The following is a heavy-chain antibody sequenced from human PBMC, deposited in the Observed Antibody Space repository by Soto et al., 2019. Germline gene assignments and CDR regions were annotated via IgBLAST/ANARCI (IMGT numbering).Heavy chain of an antibody. CDR2: ISGSGGST. D-gene: IGHD4-17*01. J-gene: IGHJ6*02. CDR1: GFTFSSYA. CDR3: AKELTFYGDYFYYYGMDV. Sequence: EVQLLESGGGLVQPGGSLRLSCAASGFTFSSYAMSWVRQAPGKGLEWVSAISGSGGSTYYADSVKGRFTISRDNSKNTLYLQMNSLRAEDMAVYYCAKELTFYGDYFYYYGMDVWGQGTTVTVSS. V-gene: IGHV3-23*01.